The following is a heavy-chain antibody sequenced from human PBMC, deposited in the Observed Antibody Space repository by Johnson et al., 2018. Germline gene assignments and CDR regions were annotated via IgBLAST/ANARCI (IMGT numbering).Heavy chain of an antibody. CDR1: GFTFSSYS. CDR3: ARGLSEDDPRYYYYGMDV. V-gene: IGHV3-21*01. CDR2: ISSSSSYI. D-gene: IGHD2-8*01. Sequence: VQLVESGGGLVKXGGSLRLXCAASGFTFSSYSMNWVRQAPGKGLEWVSSISSSSSYIYYADSVKGRFTISRDNAKNSLYLQMNSLRAEDTAVYYCARGLSEDDPRYYYYGMDVWGQGTTVTVSS. J-gene: IGHJ6*02.